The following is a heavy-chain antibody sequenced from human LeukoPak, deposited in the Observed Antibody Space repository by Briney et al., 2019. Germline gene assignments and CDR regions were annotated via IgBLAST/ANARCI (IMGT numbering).Heavy chain of an antibody. CDR1: GFTFSNYG. Sequence: GGSLRLSCAASGFTFSNYGMHWVRQTPGKGLEWVAVISYDGNNEYYGDSVKGRFTISRDNSKNTLYLQMNSLRAEDTAVYYCAKDHRLIAAAGSYYYYMDVWGKGTTVTVSS. V-gene: IGHV3-30*18. D-gene: IGHD6-13*01. J-gene: IGHJ6*03. CDR3: AKDHRLIAAAGSYYYYMDV. CDR2: ISYDGNNE.